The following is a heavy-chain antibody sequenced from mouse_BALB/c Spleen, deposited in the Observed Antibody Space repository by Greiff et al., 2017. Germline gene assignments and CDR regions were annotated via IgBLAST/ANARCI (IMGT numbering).Heavy chain of an antibody. CDR2: ISSGGST. J-gene: IGHJ4*01. V-gene: IGHV5-6-5*01. CDR1: GFTFSSYA. Sequence: EVKVVESGGGLVKPGGSLKLSCAASGFTFSSYAMSWVRQTPEKRLEWVASISSGGSTYYPDSVKGRFTISRDNARNILYLQMSSLRSEDTAMYYCARGGLPYAMDYWGQGTSVTVSS. D-gene: IGHD2-4*01. CDR3: ARGGLPYAMDY.